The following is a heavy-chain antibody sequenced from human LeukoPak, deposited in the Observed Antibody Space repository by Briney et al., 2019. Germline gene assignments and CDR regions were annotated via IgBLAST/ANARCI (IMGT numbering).Heavy chain of an antibody. CDR1: GFTFSSYE. J-gene: IGHJ3*02. V-gene: IGHV3-48*03. Sequence: VGSLRLSCAASGFTFSSYEMNWVPQAPGKGLEWVSYISSSGSTIYYADSVKSRFTISRDNAKNSLYLQMSSLRAEDTAVYYCAINYGDYIGGPSDIWCQGTMVTVSS. CDR2: ISSSGSTI. D-gene: IGHD4-17*01. CDR3: AINYGDYIGGPSDI.